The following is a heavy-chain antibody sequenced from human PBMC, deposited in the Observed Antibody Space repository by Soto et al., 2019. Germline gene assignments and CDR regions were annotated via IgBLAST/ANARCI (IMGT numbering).Heavy chain of an antibody. V-gene: IGHV5-51*01. CDR1: GYSVSTYW. D-gene: IGHD5-12*01. Sequence: GESLKISCKGSGYSVSTYWIAWVRQTPGKGLEWMGIIYPGDSDTRYSPSFQGQVTISADKSINTAYLQWSSLKASDTAMYFCAMGRSETRLLHYSGQGPLITVSS. J-gene: IGHJ4*02. CDR3: AMGRSETRLLHY. CDR2: IYPGDSDT.